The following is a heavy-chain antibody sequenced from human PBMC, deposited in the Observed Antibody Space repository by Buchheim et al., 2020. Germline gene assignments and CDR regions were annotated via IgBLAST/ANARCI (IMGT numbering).Heavy chain of an antibody. D-gene: IGHD5-24*01. J-gene: IGHJ6*02. CDR1: GGSFSGYY. V-gene: IGHV4-34*01. Sequence: QVQLQQWGAGLLKPSETLSLTCAVYGGSFSGYYWRWIRQPPGKGLEWIGEINHSGSTNYNPSLGSRVTISVDTSTDPFSRQVSSVTAADTAVYYCARGRLRWLQLRYFYYGMDVWGQGTT. CDR2: INHSGST. CDR3: ARGRLRWLQLRYFYYGMDV.